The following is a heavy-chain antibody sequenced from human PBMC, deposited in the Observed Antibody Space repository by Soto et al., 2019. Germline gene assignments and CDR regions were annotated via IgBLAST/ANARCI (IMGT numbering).Heavy chain of an antibody. V-gene: IGHV3-23*01. CDR3: TLSLNIVVVTAAIWPYGMDV. CDR2: ISGSGGST. J-gene: IGHJ6*02. Sequence: GGSLRLSCAASGFTFSSYAMSWVRQAPGKGLEWVSAISGSGGSTYYADSVKGRFTISRDNSKNTLYLQMNTLRAEDTAVYYCTLSLNIVVVTAAIWPYGMDVWGQGTKVTVYS. CDR1: GFTFSSYA. D-gene: IGHD2-2*02.